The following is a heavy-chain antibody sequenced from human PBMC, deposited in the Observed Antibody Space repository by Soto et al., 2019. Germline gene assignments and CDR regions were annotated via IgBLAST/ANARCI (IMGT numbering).Heavy chain of an antibody. CDR1: GLTFSAYD. Sequence: VQLMESGGGLVQPGGSLRLSCAASGLTFSAYDMHWVRQATGKGLEWVAAIGTQHDAYYPDSVKGRFTISRENAKNSLYLQMNSLRAGDTAVYYCARQASYWHGGGGWLDPWGQGTLVTVSS. J-gene: IGHJ5*02. D-gene: IGHD2-8*02. V-gene: IGHV3-13*01. CDR3: ARQASYWHGGGGWLDP. CDR2: IGTQHDA.